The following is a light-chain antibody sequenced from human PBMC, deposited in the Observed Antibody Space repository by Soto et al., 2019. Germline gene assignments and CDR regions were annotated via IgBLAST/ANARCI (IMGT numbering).Light chain of an antibody. CDR2: EVT. CDR1: SSDVGGYNF. J-gene: IGLJ1*01. Sequence: QSALAQPPSASGSPGQSVTISCTGTSSDVGGYNFVSWYQHFPGKAPKLIIYEVTKRPSGVPDRFSGSKSGNTASLTVSGLQTDDEADYYCSSYGGSNNFVFGTGTKVTVL. V-gene: IGLV2-8*01. CDR3: SSYGGSNNFV.